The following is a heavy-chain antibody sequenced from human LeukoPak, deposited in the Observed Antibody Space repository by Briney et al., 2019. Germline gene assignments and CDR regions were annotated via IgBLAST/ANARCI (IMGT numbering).Heavy chain of an antibody. CDR1: GYTFTSYD. D-gene: IGHD6-13*01. CDR3: ARDRGIAAAGTRHYYYYMDV. CDR2: MNPNSGNT. V-gene: IGHV1-8*03. J-gene: IGHJ6*03. Sequence: GASVKVSCKASGYTFTSYDINWVRQATGQGLEWMGWMNPNSGNTGYAQKFQGRVTITRNTSISTAYMELSSLRSDDTAVYYCARDRGIAAAGTRHYYYYMDVWGKGTTVTISS.